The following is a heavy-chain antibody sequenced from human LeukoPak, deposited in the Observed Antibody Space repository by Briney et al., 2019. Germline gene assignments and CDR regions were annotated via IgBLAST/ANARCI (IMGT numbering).Heavy chain of an antibody. CDR1: GYTFTSYG. CDR3: ARSADRIGYCSGGSCPTHDAFDI. CDR2: ISAYNGNT. D-gene: IGHD2-15*01. Sequence: GASVKVSCKASGYTFTSYGISWVRQAPGQGLEWMGWISAYNGNTNYAQKLQGRVTMTTDTSTSTAYMELSRLRSDDTAVYYCARSADRIGYCSGGSCPTHDAFDIWGQGTMVTVSS. V-gene: IGHV1-18*01. J-gene: IGHJ3*02.